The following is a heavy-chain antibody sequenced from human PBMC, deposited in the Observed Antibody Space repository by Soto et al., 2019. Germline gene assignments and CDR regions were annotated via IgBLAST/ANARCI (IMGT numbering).Heavy chain of an antibody. Sequence: EVQLLESGGGLVQPGGSLRLSCAASGFTLNNYGMNWVRQAPGKGLEWVTGISGNAGCTYYVDAVKGRFTITRDSSKNTLYLQMNTLRADDTAAYYCTKDKYYHWGQGTLVTVSS. CDR2: ISGNAGCT. CDR1: GFTLNNYG. J-gene: IGHJ4*02. CDR3: TKDKYYH. D-gene: IGHD3-3*02. V-gene: IGHV3-23*01.